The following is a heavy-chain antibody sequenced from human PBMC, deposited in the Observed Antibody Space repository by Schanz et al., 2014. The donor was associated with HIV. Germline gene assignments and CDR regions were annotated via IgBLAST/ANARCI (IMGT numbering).Heavy chain of an antibody. V-gene: IGHV3-21*01. CDR3: ARDRSSSHYSYFYAMDV. D-gene: IGHD6-13*01. J-gene: IGHJ6*02. CDR1: GFTFSKSH. Sequence: EVQLVESGGGLVQPGGSLRLSCAASGFTFSKSHMNWVRQAPGKGLEWVSSISSSSTYIYYADSVKGRFTISRDNAKNSLYLQMNSLRAEDTAVYYCARDRSSSHYSYFYAMDVWGQGTTVTVSS. CDR2: ISSSSTYI.